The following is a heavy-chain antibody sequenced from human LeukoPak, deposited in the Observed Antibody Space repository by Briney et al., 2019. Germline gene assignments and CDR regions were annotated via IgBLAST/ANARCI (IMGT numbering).Heavy chain of an antibody. Sequence: SVKVSCKASGGTFSSYAISWVRQAPGQGREWMGGIILIFGTANYAQKFQGRVTITTDESTSTAYMELSSLRSEDTAVYYCASSQNFRTGSSYWYFDLWGRGTLVTVSS. J-gene: IGHJ2*01. CDR2: IILIFGTA. D-gene: IGHD3/OR15-3a*01. CDR3: ASSQNFRTGSSYWYFDL. CDR1: GGTFSSYA. V-gene: IGHV1-69*05.